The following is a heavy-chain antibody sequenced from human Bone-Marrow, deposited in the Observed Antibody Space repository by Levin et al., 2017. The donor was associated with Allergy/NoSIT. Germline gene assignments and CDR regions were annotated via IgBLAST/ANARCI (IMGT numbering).Heavy chain of an antibody. CDR2: INPSGGST. D-gene: IGHD2-15*01. V-gene: IGHV1-46*01. CDR3: ARSAVVVAATYYFDY. CDR1: GYTFTSYY. Sequence: GGSLRLSCKASGYTFTSYYMHWVRQAPGQGLEWMGIINPSGGSTSYAQKFQGRVTMTRDTSTSTVYMELSSLRSEDTAVYYCARSAVVVAATYYFDYWGQGTLVTVSS. J-gene: IGHJ4*02.